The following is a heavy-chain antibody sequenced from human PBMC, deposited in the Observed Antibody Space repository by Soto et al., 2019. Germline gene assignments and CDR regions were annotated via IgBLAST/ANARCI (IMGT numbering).Heavy chain of an antibody. CDR3: AKDLTGYAMDV. CDR2: INDNSRAI. J-gene: IGHJ6*02. D-gene: IGHD2-2*01. CDR1: GFSFSTSQ. V-gene: IGHV3-48*03. Sequence: EVQLVESGGGLVHPGGSLRLSCAAAGFSFSTSQMDWVRQAPGKGLEWVSYINDNSRAIYYADSVKGRFTISRDNARNSLFLQMNSLRDDDTAVYYCAKDLTGYAMDVWGQGTTVTVSS.